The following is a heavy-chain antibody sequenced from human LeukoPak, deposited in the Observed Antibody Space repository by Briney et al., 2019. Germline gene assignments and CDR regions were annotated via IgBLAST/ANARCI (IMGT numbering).Heavy chain of an antibody. J-gene: IGHJ5*02. D-gene: IGHD1-26*01. CDR2: ISYDGSNK. CDR3: ARDLVGATLGDWFDP. Sequence: QSGGSLRLSCAASGFTFSSYAMHWVRQAPGKGLEWVAVISYDGSNKYYADSVKGRFTISRDNAKNSLYLQMNSLRAEDTAVYYCARDLVGATLGDWFDPWGQGTLVTVSS. V-gene: IGHV3-30-3*01. CDR1: GFTFSSYA.